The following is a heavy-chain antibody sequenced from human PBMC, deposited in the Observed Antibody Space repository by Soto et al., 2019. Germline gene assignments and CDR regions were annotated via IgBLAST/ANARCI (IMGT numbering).Heavy chain of an antibody. CDR3: ARDPRIVSDFDARPDWGGFDS. CDR2: INTVKGNT. J-gene: IGHJ4*02. CDR1: GYTFTTYA. V-gene: IGHV1-3*04. Sequence: QVHLVQSGTEVKKPGASVKISCKASGYTFTTYAIHWVRLAPGQGPQWLGWINTVKGNTRDSQNFQGRVTITRDTSADTSFLEMLSLTSEDWAVYFCARDPRIVSDFDARPDWGGFDSWGLGTLVIVSS. D-gene: IGHD2-8*01.